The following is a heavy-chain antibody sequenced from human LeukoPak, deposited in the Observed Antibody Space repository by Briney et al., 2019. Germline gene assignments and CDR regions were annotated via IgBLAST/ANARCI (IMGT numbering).Heavy chain of an antibody. Sequence: SVKVSCKASGGTFSSYAISWVRQAPGQGLEWMGGIIPIFGTANYAQKFQGRVTITADESTSTAYMELSSLRSEDTAVYYCARDPAEITIFGVGLDAFDIWGQGTMVTVSS. D-gene: IGHD3-3*01. CDR3: ARDPAEITIFGVGLDAFDI. J-gene: IGHJ3*02. CDR2: IIPIFGTA. V-gene: IGHV1-69*13. CDR1: GGTFSSYA.